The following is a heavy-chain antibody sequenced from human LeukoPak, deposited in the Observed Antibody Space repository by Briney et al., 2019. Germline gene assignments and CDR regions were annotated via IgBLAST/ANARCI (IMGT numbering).Heavy chain of an antibody. Sequence: GGSLRLSCAASGFTFNNYGMSWVRQAPGKGLQWVSAISRSGDSTYYADSVKGRFSISRDNSKNTLYLQMNSLRAEDTAVYHCAKRVSTFGGVLAPDFDYWGQGNLVTVSS. V-gene: IGHV3-23*01. CDR1: GFTFNNYG. D-gene: IGHD3-16*02. J-gene: IGHJ4*02. CDR3: AKRVSTFGGVLAPDFDY. CDR2: ISRSGDST.